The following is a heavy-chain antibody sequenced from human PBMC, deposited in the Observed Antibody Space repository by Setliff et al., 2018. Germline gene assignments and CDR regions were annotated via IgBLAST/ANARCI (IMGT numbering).Heavy chain of an antibody. J-gene: IGHJ4*02. Sequence: LSLTCSASGVDVIERLYYWSWVRQSPGKGLEWIGTRYYTGTTFYNPSLESRVAVSLDASEKKFSLNLRSVTTADTAVYYCARHFYPPDFFAHWGQGLLVTSPQ. CDR1: GVDVIERLYY. V-gene: IGHV4-39*01. CDR3: ARHFYPPDFFAH. CDR2: RYYTGTT. D-gene: IGHD3-3*01.